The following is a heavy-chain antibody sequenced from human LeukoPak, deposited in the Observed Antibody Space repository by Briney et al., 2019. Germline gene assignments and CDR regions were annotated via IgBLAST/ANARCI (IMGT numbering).Heavy chain of an antibody. V-gene: IGHV3-30*01. D-gene: IGHD6-19*01. CDR1: GFTFSSYA. CDR3: ARGSNAVAGTTYYYYYMDV. CDR2: ISYDGSNK. J-gene: IGHJ6*03. Sequence: GGSLRLSCAASGFTFSSYAMHWVRPAPGKGLEWVAVISYDGSNKYYADSVKGRFTISRDNSKNTLYLQMDSLRAEDTAVYYCARGSNAVAGTTYYYYYMDVWGKGTTVTVSS.